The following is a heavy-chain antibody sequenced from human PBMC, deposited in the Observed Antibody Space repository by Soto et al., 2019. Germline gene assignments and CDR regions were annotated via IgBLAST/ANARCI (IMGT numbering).Heavy chain of an antibody. CDR1: GFTFSSYA. J-gene: IGHJ4*02. D-gene: IGHD3-22*01. Sequence: GGSLRLSCAASGFTFSSYAMSWVRQAPGKGLEWVSAISGSGGSTYYADSVKGRFTISRDNSKNTLYLQMNSLRVEDTAVYYCAKLTYYDSSGYYDYWGQGTLVTVSS. V-gene: IGHV3-23*01. CDR3: AKLTYYDSSGYYDY. CDR2: ISGSGGST.